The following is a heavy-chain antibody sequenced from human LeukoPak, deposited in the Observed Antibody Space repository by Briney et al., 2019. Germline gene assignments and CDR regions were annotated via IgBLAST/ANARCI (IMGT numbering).Heavy chain of an antibody. V-gene: IGHV4-4*07. CDR2: IYTSGST. J-gene: IGHJ5*02. Sequence: ETLSLTCTVSGGSISSYYWSWIRQPAGKGLEWIGRIYTSGSTNYNPSLKSRVTMSVDTSKNQFSLKLSSVTAADTAVYYCARDIAFWSGYLNWLDPWGRGTLVTVSS. D-gene: IGHD3-3*01. CDR3: ARDIAFWSGYLNWLDP. CDR1: GGSISSYY.